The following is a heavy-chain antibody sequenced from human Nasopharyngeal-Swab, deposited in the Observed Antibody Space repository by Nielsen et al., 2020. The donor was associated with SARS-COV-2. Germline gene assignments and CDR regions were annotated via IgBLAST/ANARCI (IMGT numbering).Heavy chain of an antibody. CDR3: ARERKGTIFGVVIMKGARRMDV. CDR1: GGSFSGYY. J-gene: IGHJ6*02. Sequence: SETLSLTCAVYGGSFSGYYWSWIRQPPGKGQEWIGEINHSGSTNYNPSLKSRVTISVDTSKNQFSLKLSSVTAADTAVYYCARERKGTIFGVVIMKGARRMDVWGQGTTVTVSS. CDR2: INHSGST. D-gene: IGHD3-3*01. V-gene: IGHV4-34*01.